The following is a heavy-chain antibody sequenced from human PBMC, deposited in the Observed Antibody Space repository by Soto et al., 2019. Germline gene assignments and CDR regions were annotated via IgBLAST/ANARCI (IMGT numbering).Heavy chain of an antibody. V-gene: IGHV3-23*01. Sequence: GGSLRLSCAASGFTFISYAMSWVRRAPGMGLEWVATISGSGDTTYYADSVKGRFTISRDNSKNTLYLQMNSLRVEDTALYYCAKRSGYDSGRFDYWGQGTLVTVSS. CDR1: GFTFISYA. J-gene: IGHJ4*02. CDR3: AKRSGYDSGRFDY. D-gene: IGHD5-12*01. CDR2: ISGSGDTT.